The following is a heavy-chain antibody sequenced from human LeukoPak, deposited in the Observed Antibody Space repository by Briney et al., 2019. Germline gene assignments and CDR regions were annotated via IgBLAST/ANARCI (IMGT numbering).Heavy chain of an antibody. J-gene: IGHJ4*02. CDR2: LNSDGTTI. CDR1: GFTFSGYW. D-gene: IGHD3-10*02. V-gene: IGHV3-74*01. Sequence: PGGSLRLSCVASGFTFSGYWMHWVRQAPGMGLVWVSRLNSDGTTINYADSVKGRFTISRDNAKNTVYLQKSGLRDDDTALYFCVRGAGGPRNYVLDYWGQGALVSVSS. CDR3: VRGAGGPRNYVLDY.